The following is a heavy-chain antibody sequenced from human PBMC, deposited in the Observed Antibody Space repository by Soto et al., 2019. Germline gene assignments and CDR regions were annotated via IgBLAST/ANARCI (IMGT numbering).Heavy chain of an antibody. J-gene: IGHJ4*02. CDR3: ARDQGGGWSNIDD. CDR2: ISYSGTT. Sequence: PSETLSLTCTVSGGSISSYYWSWIRQPPGKGLEWIGYISYSGTTNYNPSLKSRVTISVDTSKNQFSLKLSSVTAADTAVYYCARDQGGGWSNIDDWGQGTLVTVDS. CDR1: GGSISSYY. V-gene: IGHV4-59*01. D-gene: IGHD6-19*01.